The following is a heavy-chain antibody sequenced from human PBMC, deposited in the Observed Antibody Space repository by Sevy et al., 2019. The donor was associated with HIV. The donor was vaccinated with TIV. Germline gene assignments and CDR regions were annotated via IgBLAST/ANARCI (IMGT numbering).Heavy chain of an antibody. V-gene: IGHV3-23*01. CDR2: ISGSGDTT. J-gene: IGHJ3*01. Sequence: GGSLRLSCAASGFTFSYYAMTWVRQAPGKGLEWVSAISGSGDTTYYAESVKGRFTISRDNSRGTLYLQINSLRAEDTAIYFCAKEGYRLPGADAIDFWGQGTMVTVSS. D-gene: IGHD3-16*01. CDR1: GFTFSYYA. CDR3: AKEGYRLPGADAIDF.